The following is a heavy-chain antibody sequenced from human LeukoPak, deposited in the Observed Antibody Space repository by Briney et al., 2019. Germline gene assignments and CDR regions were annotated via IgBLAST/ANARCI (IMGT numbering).Heavy chain of an antibody. CDR1: GGSISSYY. Sequence: PSETLSLTCTVSGGSISSYYWSWIRQPAGKGLEWIGRIYTSGSTNCNPSLKSRVTISVDKSKNQFSLKLSSVTAADTAAYYCARAGILWFGENWFDPWGQGTLVTVSS. CDR3: ARAGILWFGENWFDP. D-gene: IGHD3-10*01. J-gene: IGHJ5*02. CDR2: IYTSGST. V-gene: IGHV4-4*07.